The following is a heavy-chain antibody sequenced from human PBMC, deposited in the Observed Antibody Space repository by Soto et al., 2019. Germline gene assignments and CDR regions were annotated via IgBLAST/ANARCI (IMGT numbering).Heavy chain of an antibody. CDR2: MNPSTGNT. V-gene: IGHV1-8*01. CDR1: GYTFTSYD. D-gene: IGHD6-19*01. CDR3: ARGRIIVAGGFDP. J-gene: IGHJ5*02. Sequence: QVQLVQYGAEVKQPGASVKVSCKASGYTFTSYDIIWVRHATGQGLERMGWMNPSTGNTDSAEKFQGRLTMTRNTAISTVYMELSSLSYEYTAVYYCARGRIIVAGGFDPWGQGTLVTVSS.